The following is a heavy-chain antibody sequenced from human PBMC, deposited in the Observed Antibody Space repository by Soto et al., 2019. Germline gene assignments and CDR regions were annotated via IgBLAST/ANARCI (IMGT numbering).Heavy chain of an antibody. CDR1: GGSISSSSYY. V-gene: IGHV4-39*01. CDR3: ARLDSIFGYFDY. D-gene: IGHD3-22*01. J-gene: IGHJ4*02. Sequence: SETLSLTCTVSGGSISSSSYYWGWIRQPPGKGLEWIGSIYYSGSTYYNPSLKSRVTISVDTSKNQFSLKLSSVTAADTAVYYCARLDSIFGYFDYWGQGTLVTVSS. CDR2: IYYSGST.